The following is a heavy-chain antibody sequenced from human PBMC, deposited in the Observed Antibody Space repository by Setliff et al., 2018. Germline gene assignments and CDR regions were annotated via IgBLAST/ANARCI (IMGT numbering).Heavy chain of an antibody. Sequence: GESLKISCKASGYDFNTYWIGWVRQMPGKGLEWMGLIYPGDSDTRYGPSFQGHVTISADRSISTAYLQWSSLRTSDTAIYYCARDCSAGVCQVDYWGQGTLVTVSS. D-gene: IGHD2-15*01. CDR1: GYDFNTYW. CDR3: ARDCSAGVCQVDY. CDR2: IYPGDSDT. V-gene: IGHV5-51*01. J-gene: IGHJ4*02.